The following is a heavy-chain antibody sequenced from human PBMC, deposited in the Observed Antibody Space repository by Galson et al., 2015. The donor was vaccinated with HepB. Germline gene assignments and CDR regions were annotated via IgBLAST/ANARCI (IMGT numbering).Heavy chain of an antibody. CDR2: ISGSGGST. CDR1: GFTFSSYA. J-gene: IGHJ4*02. CDR3: AKDRSRYCSSTSCLKGFDY. Sequence: SLRLSCAASGFTFSSYAMSWVRQAPGKGLEWVSAISGSGGSTYYADSVKGRFTISRDNSKNTLYLQMNSLRAEDTAVYYCAKDRSRYCSSTSCLKGFDYWGQGTLVTVSS. D-gene: IGHD2-2*01. V-gene: IGHV3-23*01.